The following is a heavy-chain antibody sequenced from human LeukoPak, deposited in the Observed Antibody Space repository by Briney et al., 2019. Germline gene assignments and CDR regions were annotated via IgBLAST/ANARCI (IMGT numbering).Heavy chain of an antibody. D-gene: IGHD2-15*01. V-gene: IGHV3-74*01. CDR3: ARGVYCSGDRCYIHDAFDI. CDR2: INTDGSST. J-gene: IGHJ3*02. Sequence: PGGSLRLSCAASGFTFSNYWMHWVHQDPGKGLVWVSYINTDGSSTGYADSVKGRFTISRDNAKNSLYLQMNSLTAEDTALYYCARGVYCSGDRCYIHDAFDIWGQGTMVTVSS. CDR1: GFTFSNYW.